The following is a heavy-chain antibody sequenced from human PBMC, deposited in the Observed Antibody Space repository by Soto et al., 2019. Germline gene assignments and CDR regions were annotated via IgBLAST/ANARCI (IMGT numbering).Heavy chain of an antibody. J-gene: IGHJ5*02. V-gene: IGHV1-69*12. CDR3: ARGRSGGGATELDWFDP. Sequence: QVQLVQSGAEVKKPGSSVKVSCKASGGTFSSYAISWVRQAPGQGLEWMGGIIPIFGTANYAQKFQGRVTSRADEYTSTAYRELSSLRSEDTAVYYCARGRSGGGATELDWFDPWGQGTLDTVSS. CDR1: GGTFSSYA. CDR2: IIPIFGTA. D-gene: IGHD1-26*01.